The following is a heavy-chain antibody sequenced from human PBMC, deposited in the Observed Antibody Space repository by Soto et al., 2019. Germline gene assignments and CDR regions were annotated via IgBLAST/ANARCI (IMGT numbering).Heavy chain of an antibody. CDR1: GGSISSGDYY. D-gene: IGHD3-22*01. CDR3: ARATYYYDSSGYCLDS. J-gene: IGHJ4*02. V-gene: IGHV4-30-4*01. CDR2: IYYIGRT. Sequence: QVQLQESGPGLVKPSQTLSLTCTVSGGSISSGDYYWSWIRQPPGKGLEWIGYIYYIGRTYYNPSLKSRVSISVDTSKNQSSLRLSSVTAADTAVYYCARATYYYDSSGYCLDSWGQGTLVTVSS.